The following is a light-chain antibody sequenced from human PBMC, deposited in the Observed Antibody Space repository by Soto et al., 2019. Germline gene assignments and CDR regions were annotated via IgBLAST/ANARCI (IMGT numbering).Light chain of an antibody. CDR3: QQRSNWPTT. Sequence: EIVLTQSPVTLSLSPGERATLSCRASQSVSGDLVWYQQKPGQAPRLLIYDASNRATGIPARFSGSGSGTDFTLTIRSLETEDLAVYSCQQRSNWPTTFGQGTRLEIK. V-gene: IGKV3-11*01. CDR1: QSVSGD. CDR2: DAS. J-gene: IGKJ5*01.